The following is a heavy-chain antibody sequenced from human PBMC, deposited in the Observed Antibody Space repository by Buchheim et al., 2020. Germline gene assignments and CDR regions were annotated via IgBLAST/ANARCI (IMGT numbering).Heavy chain of an antibody. J-gene: IGHJ6*03. CDR3: ARVRRTYGSGSRAHYYYYYYMDV. V-gene: IGHV4-31*03. CDR2: INHSGST. D-gene: IGHD3-10*01. CDR1: GGSISSGGYY. Sequence: QVQLQESGPGLVKPSQTLSLTCTVSGGSISSGGYYWSWIRQHPGKGLEWIGEINHSGSTNYNPSLKSRVTISVDTSKNQFSLKLSSVTAADTAVYYCARVRRTYGSGSRAHYYYYYYMDVWGKGTT.